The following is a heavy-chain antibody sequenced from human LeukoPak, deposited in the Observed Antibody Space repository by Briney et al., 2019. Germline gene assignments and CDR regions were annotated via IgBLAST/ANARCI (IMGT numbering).Heavy chain of an antibody. V-gene: IGHV3-23*01. CDR1: RFTFSSFV. CDR3: ARVSGNIQIWPQPFGDGMDV. CDR2: ISGSGLRT. J-gene: IGHJ6*02. Sequence: GGSLTLSCAASRFTFSSFVMGWVRQAPGMGLECVSAISGSGLRTYYADSVKGRFTISREDSKNTLYLQMNNLRADDTVIYYCARVSGNIQIWPQPFGDGMDVWGQGTTVTVSS. D-gene: IGHD3-10*01.